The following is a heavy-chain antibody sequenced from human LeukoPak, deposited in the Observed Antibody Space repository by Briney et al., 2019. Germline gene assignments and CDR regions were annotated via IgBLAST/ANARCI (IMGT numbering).Heavy chain of an antibody. CDR3: ARGDIVVVPAAMPEDY. V-gene: IGHV3-23*01. D-gene: IGHD2-2*01. CDR1: GFTFSSYA. Sequence: GGSLRLSCAASGFTFSSYAMRWVRQAPGKGLEWVSAISGSGGSTYYADSVKGRFTISRDNSKNTLYLQMNSLRAEDTAVYYCARGDIVVVPAAMPEDYWGQGTLVTVSS. CDR2: ISGSGGST. J-gene: IGHJ4*02.